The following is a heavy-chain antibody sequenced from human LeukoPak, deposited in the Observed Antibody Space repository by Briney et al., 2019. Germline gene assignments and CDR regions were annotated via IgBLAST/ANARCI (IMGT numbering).Heavy chain of an antibody. V-gene: IGHV3-74*01. CDR1: GFTFDDYA. D-gene: IGHD1-26*01. CDR2: INSDGSST. J-gene: IGHJ6*03. CDR3: ARGTSGSYYDYYYYMDV. Sequence: PGGSLRLSCAASGFTFDDYAMHWVRQAPGKGLVWVSRINSDGSSTSYADSVKGRFTISRDNAKNTLYLQMNSLRAEDTAVYYCARGTSGSYYDYYYYMDVWGKGTTVTVSS.